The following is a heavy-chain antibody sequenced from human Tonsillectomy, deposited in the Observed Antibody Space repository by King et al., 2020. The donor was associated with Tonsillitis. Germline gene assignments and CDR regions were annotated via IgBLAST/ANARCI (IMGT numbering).Heavy chain of an antibody. CDR3: ASYYYDSSGYRYAFDI. V-gene: IGHV1-69*12. CDR2: FIPIFGTA. CDR1: GGTFSSYA. J-gene: IGHJ3*02. D-gene: IGHD3-22*01. Sequence: QLVQSGAEVKKPGSSVKVSCKASGGTFSSYAISWVRQAPGPGLEWMGVFIPIFGTAHYAQKFHGRVTITADESTRTAYMELSSLRSEDTAVYYCASYYYDSSGYRYAFDIWGQGTMVTVSS.